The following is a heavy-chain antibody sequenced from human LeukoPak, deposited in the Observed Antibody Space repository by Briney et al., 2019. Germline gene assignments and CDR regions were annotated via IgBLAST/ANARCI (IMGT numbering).Heavy chain of an antibody. Sequence: GASLRLSCAASGFTVSSNYMSWVRQAPGKGLEWVSVVYSGGSTHYADSVKGRFTISRDNSKNTLDLHMNSLRAEDTAVYYCATADSGSYYSGFDYWGQGTLVTVSS. J-gene: IGHJ4*02. CDR1: GFTVSSNY. V-gene: IGHV3-66*01. CDR2: VYSGGST. D-gene: IGHD1-26*01. CDR3: ATADSGSYYSGFDY.